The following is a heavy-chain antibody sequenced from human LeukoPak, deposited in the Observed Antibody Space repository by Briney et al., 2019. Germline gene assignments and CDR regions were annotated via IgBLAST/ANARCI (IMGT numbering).Heavy chain of an antibody. J-gene: IGHJ4*02. CDR2: IKQDGSEK. CDR1: GLTLSNYW. D-gene: IGHD1-26*01. CDR3: AARSSGNPYF. V-gene: IGHV3-7*03. Sequence: GGSLRLSCTASGLTLSNYWMIWVRQAPGKVLQWVAKIKQDGSEKYYVDSVKGRFTISRDNAENSLYLQMNSLRVEDTAVYYCAARSSGNPYFWGQGTLVTVSS.